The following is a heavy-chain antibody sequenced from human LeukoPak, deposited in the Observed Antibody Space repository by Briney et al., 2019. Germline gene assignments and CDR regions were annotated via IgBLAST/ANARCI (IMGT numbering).Heavy chain of an antibody. V-gene: IGHV4-61*10. CDR1: GNSISSGDNY. CDR3: ARDGYNSYAFDI. D-gene: IGHD5-24*01. Sequence: SETLSLTCTVSGNSISSGDNYWSWIRQPAGKGLEWIGEINHSGSTNYNPSLKSRVTISVDTSKNQFSLKLSSVTAADTALYYCARDGYNSYAFDIWGQGTMVTVSS. CDR2: INHSGST. J-gene: IGHJ3*02.